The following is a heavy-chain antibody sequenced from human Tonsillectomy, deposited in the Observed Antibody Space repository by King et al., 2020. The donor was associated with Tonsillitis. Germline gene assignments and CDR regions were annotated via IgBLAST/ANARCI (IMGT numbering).Heavy chain of an antibody. D-gene: IGHD3-9*01. CDR3: AITPLTGEDY. J-gene: IGHJ4*02. CDR2: IYYSGTT. V-gene: IGHV4-28*01. CDR1: GYSISSSNW. Sequence: VQLQESGPGLVKPSDTLSLTCAVSGYSISSSNWWGWIRQPPGKGLNWIGDIYYSGTTYYNPSLKGRVTMSVDTSKNQFSLKVSSVTAVDTAVYYCAITPLTGEDYWGQGTLVTVSS.